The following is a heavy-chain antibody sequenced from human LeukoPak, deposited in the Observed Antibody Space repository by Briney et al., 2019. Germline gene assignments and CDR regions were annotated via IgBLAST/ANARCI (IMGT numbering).Heavy chain of an antibody. J-gene: IGHJ6*03. Sequence: ASVKVSCKASGGTFSSYAISWVRQAPGQGLEWMGGIIPIFGTANYAQKFQGRVTITADKSTSTAYMELSSLRSEDTAVYYCARVGVAGTINIYYYYYYYMDVWGKGTTVTVSS. V-gene: IGHV1-69*06. D-gene: IGHD6-19*01. CDR2: IIPIFGTA. CDR1: GGTFSSYA. CDR3: ARVGVAGTINIYYYYYYYMDV.